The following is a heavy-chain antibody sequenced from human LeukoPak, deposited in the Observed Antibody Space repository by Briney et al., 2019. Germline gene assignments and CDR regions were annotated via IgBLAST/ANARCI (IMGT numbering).Heavy chain of an antibody. CDR1: GGSISNYY. CDR2: IYSSGST. CDR3: ARPIRTMTTVGD. V-gene: IGHV4-4*07. D-gene: IGHD4-11*01. Sequence: SQTLSLTCAVSGGSISNYYWGWIRQPAGKGLEWIGRIYSSGSTTYNPSLRSRVTISVDTSKNQFSLKLSSVTAADTAVYYCARPIRTMTTVGDWGQGTLVTVSS. J-gene: IGHJ4*02.